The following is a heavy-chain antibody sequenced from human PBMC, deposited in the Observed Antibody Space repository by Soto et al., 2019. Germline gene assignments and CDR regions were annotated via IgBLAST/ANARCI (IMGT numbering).Heavy chain of an antibody. CDR2: IDHSGSA. CDR3: ARGGPGYYGSGSYYPR. Sequence: SETLSLTCAVYGGSFSGYYCTWSRQRPGKGLEWIGEIDHSGSANYNPSLKSRVTISLDTSKNQLSLKLNSVTAADTAVYYCARGGPGYYGSGSYYPRWGQGTLVTVSS. J-gene: IGHJ4*02. V-gene: IGHV4-34*01. CDR1: GGSFSGYY. D-gene: IGHD3-10*01.